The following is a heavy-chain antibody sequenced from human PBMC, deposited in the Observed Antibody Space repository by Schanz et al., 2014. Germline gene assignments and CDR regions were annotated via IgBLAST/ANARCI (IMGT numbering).Heavy chain of an antibody. CDR3: IRGDIMVVPGAHF. V-gene: IGHV3-74*01. D-gene: IGHD2-2*01. CDR1: GFSITNYW. Sequence: EVQLVESGGGLVQPGGSLRLSCAASGFSITNYWMHWVRQTPGKGLLWISHINSDGSSTSYADSVKGRFTISRDNAKNTLYLQMNSLRAEDTAVYYCIRGDIMVVPGAHFWGQGILVTVSS. CDR2: INSDGSST. J-gene: IGHJ4*02.